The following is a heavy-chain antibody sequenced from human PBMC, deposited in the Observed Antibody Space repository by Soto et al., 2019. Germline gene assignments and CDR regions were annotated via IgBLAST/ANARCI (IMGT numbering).Heavy chain of an antibody. J-gene: IGHJ5*02. CDR3: AQGRYPTMASALDQ. Sequence: EVQLVESGGGLVQPGRSLRLSCAASGFTFDDYAMHWVRQAPGKGLEWISGISWDSGTLGYADSVKGRFIISRDDAKNSLYLQMNSRRGEDTALYYGAQGRYPTMASALDQWGQGTLVTVSS. CDR1: GFTFDDYA. D-gene: IGHD1-1*01. CDR2: ISWDSGTL. V-gene: IGHV3-9*01.